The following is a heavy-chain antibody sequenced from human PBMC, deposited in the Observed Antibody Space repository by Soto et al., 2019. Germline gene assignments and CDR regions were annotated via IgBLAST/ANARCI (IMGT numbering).Heavy chain of an antibody. CDR3: AKYSGGYYYSFLDY. Sequence: PGGSLRLSCAASGFTFSSYAMSWVRQAPGKGLEWVSGISDSGGSTYYVDSVKGRFTISRDNSKNTLYLQMNSLRAEDTAVYYCAKYSGGYYYSFLDYWGQGTLVTVSS. CDR1: GFTFSSYA. J-gene: IGHJ4*02. V-gene: IGHV3-23*01. D-gene: IGHD3-22*01. CDR2: ISDSGGST.